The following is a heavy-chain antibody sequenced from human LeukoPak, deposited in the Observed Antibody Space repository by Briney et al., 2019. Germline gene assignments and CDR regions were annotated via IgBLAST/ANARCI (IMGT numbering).Heavy chain of an antibody. Sequence: SGGSLRLSCAASGFTFSSYSMNWVRQAPGKGLEWVSSISSSSSYIYYADSVKGRFTISRDNAKNSLYLQMNSLRAEDTAVYYCARDFYDILTGYWFDYWGQGTLVTVSS. CDR3: ARDFYDILTGYWFDY. D-gene: IGHD3-9*01. J-gene: IGHJ4*02. CDR2: ISSSSSYI. V-gene: IGHV3-21*01. CDR1: GFTFSSYS.